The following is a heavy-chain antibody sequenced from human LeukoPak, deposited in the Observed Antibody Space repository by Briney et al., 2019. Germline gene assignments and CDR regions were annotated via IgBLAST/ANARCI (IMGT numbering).Heavy chain of an antibody. CDR3: AREMLVIPAAVDN. V-gene: IGHV3-21*01. D-gene: IGHD2-2*01. J-gene: IGHJ4*02. CDR1: GFNFSAFS. Sequence: GGSLRLSCGASGFNFSAFSMSWVRQAPGKGLEWVASISLSGRFIYYADSLKGRFTISRDNAKNSVHLQVNSLRAEDTAVYYCAREMLVIPAAVDNWGQGTLVTVSS. CDR2: ISLSGRFI.